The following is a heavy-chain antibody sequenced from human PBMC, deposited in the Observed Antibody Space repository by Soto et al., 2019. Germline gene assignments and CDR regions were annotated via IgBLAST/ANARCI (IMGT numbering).Heavy chain of an antibody. CDR1: GYTFTDYD. Sequence: QVQLVQSGAEVRRPGTSVMVSCKTSGYTFTDYDINWVRQATGQWLEWMGWMNPNSGNTGYAQKFQGRVSMTRNTATSTAYMELSSLRSDDTAIYYCARDSSTTNPVWGQGTMVTVSS. J-gene: IGHJ3*01. D-gene: IGHD2-2*01. CDR3: ARDSSTTNPV. V-gene: IGHV1-8*01. CDR2: MNPNSGNT.